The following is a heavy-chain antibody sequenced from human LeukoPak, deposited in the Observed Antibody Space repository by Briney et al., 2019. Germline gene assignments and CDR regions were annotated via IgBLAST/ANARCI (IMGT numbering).Heavy chain of an antibody. Sequence: KPSETLSLTCSVSGGSISSYYWSWIRQPPGKGLEYIGYIYYSGSTNYNPSLKSRVTISVDTSKDQLSLNLTSVTAADTAVYYCARLKCISTTCPSRYVMDVWGQGTTVTVSS. CDR3: ARLKCISTTCPSRYVMDV. V-gene: IGHV4-59*01. D-gene: IGHD2-2*01. CDR2: IYYSGST. CDR1: GGSISSYY. J-gene: IGHJ6*02.